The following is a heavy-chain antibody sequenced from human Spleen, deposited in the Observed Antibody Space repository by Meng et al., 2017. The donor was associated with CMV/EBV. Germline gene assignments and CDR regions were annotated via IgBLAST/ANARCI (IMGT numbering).Heavy chain of an antibody. CDR1: GYTFTSYG. J-gene: IGHJ6*02. CDR2: ISAYNGNT. V-gene: IGHV1-18*01. D-gene: IGHD3-3*01. CDR3: ARDVGVEVRIFGVVAWGMDV. Sequence: ASVKVSCKASGYTFTSYGISWVRQAPGQGLEWMGWISAYNGNTNYAQKLQGRVTMTTDTSTSTAYMELRSLRSDDTAVYYCARDVGVEVRIFGVVAWGMDVWGQGTTVTVSS.